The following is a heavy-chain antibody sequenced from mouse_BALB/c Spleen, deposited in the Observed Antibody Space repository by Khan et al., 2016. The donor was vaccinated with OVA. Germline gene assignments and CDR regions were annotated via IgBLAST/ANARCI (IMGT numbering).Heavy chain of an antibody. CDR2: ISYSGST. CDR3: ASGRVVLPYPDVYDY. D-gene: IGHD1-1*01. J-gene: IGHJ2*01. CDR1: GYSITSDYA. Sequence: QVQVSGPGLLKPSQSLSLTCTVTGYSITSDYAWYWIWQFPGNKLEWMAYISYSGSTTYSSSRSSRFSVTRDTSNNHVFLQLNCLNTEDTATYYCASGRVVLPYPDVYDYWGQVTTLTVSS. V-gene: IGHV3-2*02.